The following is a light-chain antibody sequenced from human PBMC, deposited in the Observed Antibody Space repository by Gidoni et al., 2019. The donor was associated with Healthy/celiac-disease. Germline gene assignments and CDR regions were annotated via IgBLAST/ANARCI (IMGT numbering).Light chain of an antibody. CDR2: AAS. CDR1: QSISSY. Sequence: DIQMTQSPSSLSASVGDRVTITCRASQSISSYLNWYQQKPGKAPKLLIYAASRLQSGVPSRFSGSGSGKDFTLTISSLQPEDVANYYCQQSYRTPRTFGQGTKVEIK. J-gene: IGKJ1*01. CDR3: QQSYRTPRT. V-gene: IGKV1-39*01.